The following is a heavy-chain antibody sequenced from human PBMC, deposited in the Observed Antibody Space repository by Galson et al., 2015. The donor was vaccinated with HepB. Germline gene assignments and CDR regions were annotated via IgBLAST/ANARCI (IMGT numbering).Heavy chain of an antibody. CDR2: ISAYNGNT. D-gene: IGHD3-10*01. J-gene: IGHJ5*02. CDR1: GYTFTSYG. V-gene: IGHV1-18*04. CDR3: AKDPAKGRKLVGGLFGP. Sequence: QSGAEVKKPGESLKISCKASGYTFTSYGISWVRQAPGQGLEWMGWISAYNGNTNYAQKLQGRVTMTTDTSTSTAFMELRSLRTGGTAVEFWAKDPAKGRKLVGGLFGPWGQGNLGPVSP.